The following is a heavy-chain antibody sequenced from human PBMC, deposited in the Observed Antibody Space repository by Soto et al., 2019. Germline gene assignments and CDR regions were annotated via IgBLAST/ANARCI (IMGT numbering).Heavy chain of an antibody. J-gene: IGHJ6*02. V-gene: IGHV1-69*01. CDR1: GGTFSSYA. Sequence: QVQLVQSGAEVKKPGSSVKVSCKASGGTFSSYAISWVRQAPGQGLEWMGGIIPIFGTANYAQKFQGRVTITADESTSTDYMELSSLRSEDTAVYYCARVSREAAGTSYYYYGMDVWGQGTTVTVSS. CDR3: ARVSREAAGTSYYYYGMDV. D-gene: IGHD6-13*01. CDR2: IIPIFGTA.